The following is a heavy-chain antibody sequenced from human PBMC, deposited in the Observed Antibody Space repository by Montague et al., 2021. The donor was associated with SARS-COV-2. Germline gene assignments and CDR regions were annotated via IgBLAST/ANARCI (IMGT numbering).Heavy chain of an antibody. CDR1: GFSLSTSGVG. J-gene: IGHJ3*02. Sequence: PALVKPTQTLTLTCTFSGFSLSTSGVGVGWIRQPPGKALEWLALIYWDDDKRYSPSLKSRFTITKDTSKNQVVLTMTNMDPVDTATYYCAHDRVTMIVVAKADAFDIWGQGTMVTASS. V-gene: IGHV2-5*02. CDR2: IYWDDDK. CDR3: AHDRVTMIVVAKADAFDI. D-gene: IGHD3-22*01.